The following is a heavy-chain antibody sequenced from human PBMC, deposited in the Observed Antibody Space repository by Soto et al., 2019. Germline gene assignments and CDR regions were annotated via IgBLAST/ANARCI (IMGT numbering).Heavy chain of an antibody. CDR3: ARLVTATRNYYYGMDV. D-gene: IGHD1-20*01. J-gene: IGHJ6*02. Sequence: LRLSVAASGXTFRDYYMTWIRQAPGKGLEWLSYISSSGSTIYYADSVKGRFTISRDNAKNSLFLQMNSLRAEDTAVYYCARLVTATRNYYYGMDVWGQGTTVTVSS. V-gene: IGHV3-11*01. CDR1: GXTFRDYY. CDR2: ISSSGSTI.